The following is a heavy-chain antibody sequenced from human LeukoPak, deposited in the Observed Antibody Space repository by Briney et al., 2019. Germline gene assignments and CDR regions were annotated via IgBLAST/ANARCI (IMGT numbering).Heavy chain of an antibody. D-gene: IGHD6-19*01. J-gene: IGHJ4*02. CDR1: GFTFSSFG. CDR2: ISFDGSNK. V-gene: IGHV3-30*18. Sequence: PGRSLRLSCAASGFTFSSFGMHWVRQAPGKGLEWVAVISFDGSNKYCADSVKGRFTISRDNSKNTLDLQMNSLRAEDTAVYYCAKATNSGWYYFDYWGQGTLVTVSS. CDR3: AKATNSGWYYFDY.